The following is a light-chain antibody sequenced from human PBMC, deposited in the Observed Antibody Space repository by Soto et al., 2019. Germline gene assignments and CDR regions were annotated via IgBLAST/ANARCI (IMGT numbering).Light chain of an antibody. CDR1: QSLLHSDGKTN. V-gene: IGKV2D-29*02. J-gene: IGKJ2*01. CDR2: EVS. Sequence: DVVMTQTPLFLSVPLGQPASISCKSGQSLLHSDGKTNLYWYLQKTGQSPQLLLHEVSNRFSGVADRFSGRGSGTEFNLKIRRVEAEDVGVYYCMQSIQLPYTFGQGTKLEIK. CDR3: MQSIQLPYT.